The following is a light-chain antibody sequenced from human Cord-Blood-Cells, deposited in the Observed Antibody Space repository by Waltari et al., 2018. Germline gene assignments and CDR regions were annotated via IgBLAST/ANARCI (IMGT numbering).Light chain of an antibody. J-gene: IGLJ2*01. Sequence: QSALTQPASVPGSPGQSITISCTGTSSDVGCYNHVSWYQQHPGKAPKLMSYDVSNRPSGVCNRFSGSKADNTASLTISGLQAEDEADYYCSSYTSNVVFGGGTKLTVV. V-gene: IGLV2-14*01. CDR3: SSYTSNVV. CDR1: SSDVGCYNH. CDR2: DVS.